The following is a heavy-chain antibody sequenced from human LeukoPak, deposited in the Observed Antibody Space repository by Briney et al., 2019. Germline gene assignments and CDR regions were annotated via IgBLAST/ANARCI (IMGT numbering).Heavy chain of an antibody. V-gene: IGHV1-2*06. D-gene: IGHD3-22*01. CDR1: GYTFTGYY. Sequence: ASVKVSCKASGYTFTGYYMHWVRQAPGQGLEWMGRINPNSGGTNYAQKFQGRVTMTRDTSISTAYTELSRLRSDDTAVYYCASIGVKPVVITTLTIPSDYFDYWGQGTLVTVSS. J-gene: IGHJ4*02. CDR3: ASIGVKPVVITTLTIPSDYFDY. CDR2: INPNSGGT.